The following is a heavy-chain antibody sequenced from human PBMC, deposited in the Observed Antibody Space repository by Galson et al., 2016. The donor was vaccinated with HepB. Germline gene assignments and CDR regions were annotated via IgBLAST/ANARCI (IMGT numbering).Heavy chain of an antibody. CDR1: GFTFSSYE. Sequence: SLRLSCAASGFTFSSYEMNWVRQAPGRGLEWVSYISSSGSTIYYADSVRGRSTISRDNAKNSLYLQMNSLRAEDTAVYYCASYPGYFPGNWGQGTLVTVSS. D-gene: IGHD3-9*01. V-gene: IGHV3-48*03. CDR2: ISSSGSTI. J-gene: IGHJ4*02. CDR3: ASYPGYFPGN.